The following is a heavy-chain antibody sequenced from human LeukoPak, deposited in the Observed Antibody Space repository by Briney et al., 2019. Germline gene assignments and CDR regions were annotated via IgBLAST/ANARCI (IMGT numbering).Heavy chain of an antibody. CDR2: INTDGSSA. CDR1: GFTFSSYW. CDR3: ARGLGIAVAGNWFDP. V-gene: IGHV3-74*01. D-gene: IGHD6-19*01. Sequence: GGSLSLSCAASGFTFSSYWMHWVRQAPGKGLVWVSRINTDGSSASYADSVKGRFTISRDNAKNTLYLQMSSLRAEDTAVYYCARGLGIAVAGNWFDPWGQGTLVTVSS. J-gene: IGHJ5*02.